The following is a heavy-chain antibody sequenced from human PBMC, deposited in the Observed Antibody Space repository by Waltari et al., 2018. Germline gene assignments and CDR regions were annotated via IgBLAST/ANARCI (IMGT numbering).Heavy chain of an antibody. D-gene: IGHD3-10*01. Sequence: QLQLQESGPGLVKPSETLSLTCTVSGGSISSSSYYWGWIRQPPGKGLEWIGSIYYSGSTYYNPSLKSRVTISVDTSKNQFSLKLSSVTAADTAVYYCARAYVGDGHGAVDYWGQGTLVTVSS. J-gene: IGHJ4*02. V-gene: IGHV4-39*01. CDR2: IYYSGST. CDR1: GGSISSSSYY. CDR3: ARAYVGDGHGAVDY.